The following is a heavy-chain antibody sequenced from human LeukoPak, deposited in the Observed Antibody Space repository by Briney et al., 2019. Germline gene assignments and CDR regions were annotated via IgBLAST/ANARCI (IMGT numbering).Heavy chain of an antibody. CDR1: GFTVSNNY. Sequence: GGSLRLSCVGSGFTVSNNYMSCVRQAPGKGLEWVSIIYSGGSTYYADSVKGRFTISRDNSKNTLYLQMNSLTAEDTAVYYCARESHSSSWSLDYWGQGTLVTVSS. J-gene: IGHJ4*02. V-gene: IGHV3-53*01. CDR3: ARESHSSSWSLDY. D-gene: IGHD6-13*01. CDR2: IYSGGST.